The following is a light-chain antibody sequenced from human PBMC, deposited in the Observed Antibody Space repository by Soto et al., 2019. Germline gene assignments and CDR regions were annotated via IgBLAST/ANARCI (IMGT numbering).Light chain of an antibody. Sequence: EIVSTQSPATLSVSPGERATLSCRASQSVSILLAWYQQKPGQAPRLVISGASSRTSGIPDRFSASGSGTDFTLTISRLEPEDFAVYYCQQYNNWPRTFGQGTKVDIK. CDR1: QSVSIL. V-gene: IGKV3D-15*01. J-gene: IGKJ1*01. CDR2: GAS. CDR3: QQYNNWPRT.